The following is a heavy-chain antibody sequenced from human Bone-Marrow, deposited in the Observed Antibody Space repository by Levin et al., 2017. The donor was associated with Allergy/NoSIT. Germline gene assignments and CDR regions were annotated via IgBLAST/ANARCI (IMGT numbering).Heavy chain of an antibody. CDR2: ISSSGGST. Sequence: GGSLRLSCTTSGFTFSNYGVSWVRQAPGKGLYWVSGISSSGGSTYYSDSVRGRFTISRDNSKNTLYLQMNSLRVEDTAVYYCAKESSGSSFAEDYFDYWGQGNLVTVSS. V-gene: IGHV3-23*01. CDR3: AKESSGSSFAEDYFDY. D-gene: IGHD1-26*01. CDR1: GFTFSNYG. J-gene: IGHJ4*02.